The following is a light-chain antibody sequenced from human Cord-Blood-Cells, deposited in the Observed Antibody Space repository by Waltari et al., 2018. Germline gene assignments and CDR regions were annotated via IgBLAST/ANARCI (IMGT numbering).Light chain of an antibody. CDR2: DVS. Sequence: QSALTQPASVSGSPGQSITISCTGTSSDVGGYNYVSWYQHPPGKAPKLMIYDVSKRPAGVSNRFSGSKSGNTASLTISGLQAEDEADYYCSSYTSSSTYVFGTGTKVTVL. CDR3: SSYTSSSTYV. J-gene: IGLJ1*01. V-gene: IGLV2-14*03. CDR1: SSDVGGYNY.